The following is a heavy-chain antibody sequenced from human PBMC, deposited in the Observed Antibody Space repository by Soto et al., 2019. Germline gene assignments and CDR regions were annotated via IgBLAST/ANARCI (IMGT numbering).Heavy chain of an antibody. Sequence: SETLSLTCTVSGGSISSDDYYLSWIRQPPGKGLEWIGNIYYSGSTYYTPSLKSRITISVDTSKNQFSLKLSFVTAADTAVYYCARGVAAAGTGYFDYWGQGTLVTVSS. CDR1: GGSISSDDYY. J-gene: IGHJ4*02. D-gene: IGHD6-13*01. CDR2: IYYSGST. CDR3: ARGVAAAGTGYFDY. V-gene: IGHV4-30-4*01.